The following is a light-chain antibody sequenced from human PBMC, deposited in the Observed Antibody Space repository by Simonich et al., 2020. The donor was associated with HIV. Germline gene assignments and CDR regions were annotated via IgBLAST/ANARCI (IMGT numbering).Light chain of an antibody. J-gene: IGKJ1*01. CDR1: QGIRND. Sequence: AIQMTQSPSSLSASVGDRVTINCRASQGIRNDLGWYQQKPGKAPKLLIYAASSLQSGVPSRFSGSGSGTDFTLTISSLQPEDFTTYYCLQDYNYPRTFGRGTKVDIK. V-gene: IGKV1-6*01. CDR3: LQDYNYPRT. CDR2: AAS.